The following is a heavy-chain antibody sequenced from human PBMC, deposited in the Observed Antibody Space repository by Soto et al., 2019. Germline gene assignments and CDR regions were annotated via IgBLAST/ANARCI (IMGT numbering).Heavy chain of an antibody. CDR1: GDSVSSNSAA. J-gene: IGHJ6*02. CDR3: ARGEGSCTNGVCYSYYYGMDV. V-gene: IGHV6-1*01. CDR2: TYYRSKWYN. D-gene: IGHD2-8*01. Sequence: SQTLSLTCALPGDSVSSNSAAWNWIRQSPSRGLEWLGRTYYRSKWYNDYAVSVKSRVTINPDTSKNQFSLQLNSVTPEDTAVYYCARGEGSCTNGVCYSYYYGMDVWGQGTTVTVSS.